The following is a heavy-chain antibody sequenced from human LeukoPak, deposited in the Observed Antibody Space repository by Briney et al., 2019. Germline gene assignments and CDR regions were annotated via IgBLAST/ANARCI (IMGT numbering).Heavy chain of an antibody. CDR1: GGSFSGYY. V-gene: IGHV4-34*01. CDR2: INHSGST. CDR3: ARGKRLLTSFVP. J-gene: IGHJ5*02. D-gene: IGHD2/OR15-2a*01. Sequence: SETLRLTCAVYGGSFSGYYWSWIRQPPGKGLEWIGEINHSGSTNYNPSLKSRVTISVDTSKNQFSLKLSSVTAADTAVYYCARGKRLLTSFVPWRERTVVTVSS.